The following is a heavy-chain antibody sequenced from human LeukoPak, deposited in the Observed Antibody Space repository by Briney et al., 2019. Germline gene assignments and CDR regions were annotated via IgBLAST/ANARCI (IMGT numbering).Heavy chain of an antibody. D-gene: IGHD3-3*01. Sequence: SETLSLTCSVSGGSISSGDYFWTWIRQPPGKGLEYIGYIYYSGTTYYNPSLKSRITMSVDMSANQFTLRLTSVSAADTAVYYCTRAYWIGFHFDSWGQGILVSVSS. CDR1: GGSISSGDYF. J-gene: IGHJ4*02. V-gene: IGHV4-30-4*01. CDR2: IYYSGTT. CDR3: TRAYWIGFHFDS.